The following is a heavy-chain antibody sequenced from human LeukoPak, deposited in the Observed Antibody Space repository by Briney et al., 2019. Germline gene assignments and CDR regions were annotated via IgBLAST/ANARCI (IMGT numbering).Heavy chain of an antibody. D-gene: IGHD4-11*01. Sequence: PGRSLRLSCAASGFTFSSYGMHWVRQAPGKGLEWVAVIWYDGSNKYYADSVKGRFTISRDNSKNTLYLQMNSLRAEDTAVYYCAREGPYTNPFDYWGHGTLVTVSS. CDR2: IWYDGSNK. CDR1: GFTFSSYG. J-gene: IGHJ4*01. V-gene: IGHV3-33*01. CDR3: AREGPYTNPFDY.